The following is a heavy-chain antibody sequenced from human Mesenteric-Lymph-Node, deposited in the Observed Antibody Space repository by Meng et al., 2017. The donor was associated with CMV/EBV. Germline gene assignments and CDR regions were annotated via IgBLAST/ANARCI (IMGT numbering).Heavy chain of an antibody. D-gene: IGHD3-22*01. CDR2: ISYDGSIK. CDR1: GFTFSSYW. J-gene: IGHJ4*02. Sequence: GESLKISCAASGFTFSSYWMSWVRQAPGKGLEWVAVISYDGSIKYQADTVKGRFTIARDNSKNTLYLQMNSMRTEDTAVYYCARDPDKKWLYLDYWGQGTLVTVSS. CDR3: ARDPDKKWLYLDY. V-gene: IGHV3-30*03.